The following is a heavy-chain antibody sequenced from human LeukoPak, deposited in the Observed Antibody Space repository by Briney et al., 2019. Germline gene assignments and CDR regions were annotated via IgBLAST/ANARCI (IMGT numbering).Heavy chain of an antibody. V-gene: IGHV1-3*01. D-gene: IGHD6-13*01. CDR2: INAGNGNT. CDR1: GYTFTCYA. Sequence: ASVKVSCKASGYTFTCYAMHWVRQAPGQRLEWMGWINAGNGNTKYSQKFQGRVTITRDTSASTAYMELSSLRSEDTAVYYCARGITLSPAAGSDYWGQGTLVTVSS. J-gene: IGHJ4*02. CDR3: ARGITLSPAAGSDY.